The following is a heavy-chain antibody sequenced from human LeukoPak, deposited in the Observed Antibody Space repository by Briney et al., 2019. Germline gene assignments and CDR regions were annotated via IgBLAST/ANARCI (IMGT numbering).Heavy chain of an antibody. D-gene: IGHD3-10*01. CDR2: IYIGGNT. CDR1: GFTVIANY. V-gene: IGHV3-53*01. Sequence: GGSLRLSCAASGFTVIANYMSGVRQAPGKGLEWVSVIYIGGNTYYADSVKGRFTISRDNSKNTLCLQMNSLRAEDTAVYYCASGGINMVRGGYYFDYWGQGTLVTVSS. J-gene: IGHJ4*02. CDR3: ASGGINMVRGGYYFDY.